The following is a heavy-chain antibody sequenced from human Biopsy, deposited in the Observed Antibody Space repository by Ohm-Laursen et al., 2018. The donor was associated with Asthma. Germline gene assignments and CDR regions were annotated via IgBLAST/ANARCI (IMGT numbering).Heavy chain of an antibody. D-gene: IGHD5-12*01. CDR2: FIPVLGTP. CDR1: GDSFSNYP. V-gene: IGHV1-69*01. J-gene: IGHJ6*02. Sequence: SVKVSSKASGDSFSNYPISWVPQAPGQGLEWLGGFIPVLGTPDPARMFEGRVTITADESTRTAYMKLSSLSSEDTAGYYCARGYSGTDRIVYYYSGLEVWGQGTTVTVSS. CDR3: ARGYSGTDRIVYYYSGLEV.